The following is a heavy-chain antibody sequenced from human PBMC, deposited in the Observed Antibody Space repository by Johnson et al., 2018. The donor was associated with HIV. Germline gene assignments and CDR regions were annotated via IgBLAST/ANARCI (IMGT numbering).Heavy chain of an antibody. J-gene: IGHJ3*02. V-gene: IGHV3-30*03. CDR2: ISFDGSKK. CDR3: ARVTRDCGGDCYLDAFDI. Sequence: QVQLVESGGGVVQPGRSLRLSCADSGLTFSSYGMNWVRQAPGKGLEWLAAISFDGSKKNYADSVKGQFTISRDNSKNTLFLQMNSLRAEDTAVYYCARVTRDCGGDCYLDAFDIWGQGTMVTVSS. CDR1: GLTFSSYG. D-gene: IGHD2-21*01.